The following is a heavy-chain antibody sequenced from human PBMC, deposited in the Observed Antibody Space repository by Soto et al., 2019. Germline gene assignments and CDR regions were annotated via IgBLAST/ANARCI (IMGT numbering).Heavy chain of an antibody. CDR2: IYSGGAI. V-gene: IGHV3-66*01. CDR3: KGGFGVNGS. J-gene: IGHJ5*02. D-gene: IGHD3-3*01. Sequence: EVQLVESGGGLVQPGGSLRLSCAASGFTVSNNYMGWVRQAPGKGLEWVSLIYSGGAIYYADSVRGRFTISRDNSRNMVYLQMSSLRDEDTAVYYCKGGFGVNGSWGQGTLVTVSS. CDR1: GFTVSNNY.